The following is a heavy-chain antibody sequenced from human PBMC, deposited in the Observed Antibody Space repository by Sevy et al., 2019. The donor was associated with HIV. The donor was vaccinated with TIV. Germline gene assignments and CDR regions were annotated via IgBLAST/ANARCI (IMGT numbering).Heavy chain of an antibody. D-gene: IGHD3-3*01. CDR2: IYYSGST. CDR1: GGSISSSSYY. J-gene: IGHJ4*02. V-gene: IGHV4-39*01. Sequence: SETLSLTCTVSGGSISSSSYYWGWIRQPPGKGLEWIGSIYYSGSTYYNPSLKSRVTISVDTSKSQFSLKLSSVTAADTAVYYCARILTIFGVVIIKGDYYFDYWGQGTLVTVSS. CDR3: ARILTIFGVVIIKGDYYFDY.